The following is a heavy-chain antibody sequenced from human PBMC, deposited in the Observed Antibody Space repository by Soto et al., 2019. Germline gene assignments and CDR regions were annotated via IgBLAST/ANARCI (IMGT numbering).Heavy chain of an antibody. CDR2: IFHSGST. Sequence: QVQLEESGPGLVTPSDTLSLTCAVSGDSISSSKWWSWVRQPPGKGLEWIGEIFHSGSTNYKNPLRSRYAISVDRSTNQFALRLPSVPAAVTAVYYCAGRSRGPYNCGFIAGPIDDWGQGTLVTVSS. CDR3: AGRSRGPYNCGFIAGPIDD. V-gene: IGHV4-4*02. D-gene: IGHD5-18*01. CDR1: GDSISSSKW. J-gene: IGHJ4*02.